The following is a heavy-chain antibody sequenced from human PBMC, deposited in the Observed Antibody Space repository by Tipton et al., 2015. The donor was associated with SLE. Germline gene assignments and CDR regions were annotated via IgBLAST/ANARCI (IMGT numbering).Heavy chain of an antibody. Sequence: TLSLTCTVYAATKGPYSPGSFTHPRAHETVLVRNSYYRGNTNNNPPLKSRVTISVDTSKNQFSLKLSSVTAADTAGYYCARRLGSSCFDRWGQR. CDR2: SYYRGNT. V-gene: IGHV4-59*08. CDR1: AATKGPYS. J-gene: IGHJ4*02. CDR3: ARRLGSSCFDR. D-gene: IGHD2-15*01.